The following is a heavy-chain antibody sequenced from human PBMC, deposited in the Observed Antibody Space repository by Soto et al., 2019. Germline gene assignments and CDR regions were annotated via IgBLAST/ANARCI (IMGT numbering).Heavy chain of an antibody. Sequence: QVQLVQSGAEVKKPGSSVKVSCKASGGTFSSYAISWVRQAPGQGLEWMGGIIPISDTTNYAQKFQGRVTITADESTSTDYMELSSLRSEDTAVYYCARSQGSSTSLEIYYYYYYGRDVWGQGTTVTVSS. V-gene: IGHV1-69*01. D-gene: IGHD2-2*01. CDR2: IIPISDTT. CDR1: GGTFSSYA. CDR3: ARSQGSSTSLEIYYYYYYGRDV. J-gene: IGHJ6*02.